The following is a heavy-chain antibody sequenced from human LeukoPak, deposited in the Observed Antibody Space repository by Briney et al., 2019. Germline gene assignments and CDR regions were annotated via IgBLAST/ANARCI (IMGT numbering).Heavy chain of an antibody. CDR1: GASISSYY. D-gene: IGHD3-22*01. CDR3: ARENSSGYYYVVDYFDY. CDR2: IYYSGST. V-gene: IGHV4-59*01. J-gene: IGHJ4*02. Sequence: SETLSLTCTVSGASISSYYWSWIRQPPGKGLEWIGYIYYSGSTNYNPSLKSRVTISVDTSKNQFSLKLSSVTAADTAVYYCARENSSGYYYVVDYFDYWGQGTLVTVSS.